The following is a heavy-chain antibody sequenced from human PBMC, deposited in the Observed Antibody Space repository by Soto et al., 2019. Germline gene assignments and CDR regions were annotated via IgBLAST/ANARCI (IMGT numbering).Heavy chain of an antibody. CDR3: ARDLGATKSNDYYGMDV. D-gene: IGHD1-26*01. CDR2: IYYSGST. J-gene: IGHJ6*02. CDR1: GGSSSGGSCC. V-gene: IGHV4-61*01. Sequence: LETLCLSCSVAGGSSSGGSCCWSWIRQPPGKGLEWIGYIYYSGSTNYNPSLKSRVTISVDTSKNQFSLKLSSVTAADTAVYYCARDLGATKSNDYYGMDVWGQGTTVTVSS.